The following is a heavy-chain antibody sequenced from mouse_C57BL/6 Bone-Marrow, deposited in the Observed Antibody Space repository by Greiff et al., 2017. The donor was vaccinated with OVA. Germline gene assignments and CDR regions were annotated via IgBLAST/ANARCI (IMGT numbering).Heavy chain of an antibody. CDR2: ISDGGSYT. D-gene: IGHD1-1*01. Sequence: EVQVVESGGGLVKPGGSLKLSCAASGFTFSSYAMSWVRQTPEKRLEWVATISDGGSYTYYPANVKGRFTISRDNAKNNLYLQMSHLKSEDTAMYYCARDYGSSYDAMDYWGQGTSVAVSS. J-gene: IGHJ4*01. V-gene: IGHV5-4*01. CDR1: GFTFSSYA. CDR3: ARDYGSSYDAMDY.